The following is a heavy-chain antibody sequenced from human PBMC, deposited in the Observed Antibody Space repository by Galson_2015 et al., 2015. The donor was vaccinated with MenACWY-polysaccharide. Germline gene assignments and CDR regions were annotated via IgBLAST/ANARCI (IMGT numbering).Heavy chain of an antibody. CDR3: ARTPTCYFDY. Sequence: SLRLSCAASGFTVSSNYMSWVRQAPGRGLEWVSIMYSGGNTYYSDSVRGRFTISRDKSKNTHYPQMNSLRAEDTAVYYCARTPTCYFDYWGQGTLVTVSS. CDR2: MYSGGNT. J-gene: IGHJ4*02. V-gene: IGHV3-66*01. CDR1: GFTVSSNY.